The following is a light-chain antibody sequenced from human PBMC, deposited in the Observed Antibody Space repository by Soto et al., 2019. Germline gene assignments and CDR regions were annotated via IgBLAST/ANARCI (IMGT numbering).Light chain of an antibody. CDR2: DTS. J-gene: IGKJ5*01. CDR3: QQYGSSSIT. Sequence: ELMMRQSPATLSVTPGDGVALSCRASQGIGDTLAWYQHKPGQTPRLLIYDTSTRATGVPARFSGSRSGPEFTLTINSLQSEDFAVYYCQQYGSSSITFGQGTRLEI. V-gene: IGKV3-15*01. CDR1: QGIGDT.